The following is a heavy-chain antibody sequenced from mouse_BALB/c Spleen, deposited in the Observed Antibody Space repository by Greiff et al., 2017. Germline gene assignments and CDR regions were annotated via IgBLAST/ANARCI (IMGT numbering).Heavy chain of an antibody. CDR2: ISDGGSYT. V-gene: IGHV5-4*02. CDR3: ARGDYGSSPYAMDY. Sequence: DVHLVESGGGLVKPGGSLKLSCAASGFTFSDYYMYWVRQTPEKRLEWVATISDGGSYTYYPDSVKGRFTISRDNAKNNLYLQMSSLKSEDTAMYYCARGDYGSSPYAMDYWGQGTSVTVSS. J-gene: IGHJ4*01. D-gene: IGHD1-1*01. CDR1: GFTFSDYY.